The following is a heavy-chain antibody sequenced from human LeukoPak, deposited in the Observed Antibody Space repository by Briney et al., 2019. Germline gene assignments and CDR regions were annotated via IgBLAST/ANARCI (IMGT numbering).Heavy chain of an antibody. J-gene: IGHJ4*02. CDR1: GFTFTDYY. CDR3: ARGIGSSSILDF. V-gene: IGHV3-11*01. Sequence: GGSLRLSCAASGFTFTDYYMGWIRQAPGKGLECISYITVGGGVTYYADSVKGRFTVSRDSAKNSQSLHMDSLRVEDTAVYYCARGIGSSSILDFWGQGTLVTVSS. CDR2: ITVGGGVT. D-gene: IGHD6-6*01.